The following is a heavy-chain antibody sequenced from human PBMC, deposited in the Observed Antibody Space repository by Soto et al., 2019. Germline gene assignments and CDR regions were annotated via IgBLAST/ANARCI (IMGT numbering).Heavy chain of an antibody. CDR3: TLSSGD. Sequence: EVQLLESGGGLVQPGGSLRLSCAASGFTFNNYAMTWVRQPPGKGLEWVSVISGTGETTHYADSVKGRFTISRDNSKNTLYLQMNSLRADDTAVYYCTLSSGDWGQGTRVTVSS. CDR1: GFTFNNYA. J-gene: IGHJ1*01. CDR2: ISGTGETT. D-gene: IGHD6-25*01. V-gene: IGHV3-23*01.